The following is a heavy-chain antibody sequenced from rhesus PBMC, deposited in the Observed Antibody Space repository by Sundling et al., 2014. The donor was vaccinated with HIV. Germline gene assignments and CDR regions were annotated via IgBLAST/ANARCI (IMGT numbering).Heavy chain of an antibody. CDR3: AKAAAGYFDY. V-gene: IGHV3S42*01. CDR1: GFTFSSYG. CDR2: INSGGGST. D-gene: IGHD2-33*01. Sequence: EVQLVETGGGLVQPGGSLKLSCAASGFTFSSYGMSWVRQAPGKGLEWVSAINSGGGSTYYADSVKGRFTISRDNSKNTLSLQMNSLRAEDTAVYYCAKAAAGYFDYWGQGVLVTVSS. J-gene: IGHJ4*01.